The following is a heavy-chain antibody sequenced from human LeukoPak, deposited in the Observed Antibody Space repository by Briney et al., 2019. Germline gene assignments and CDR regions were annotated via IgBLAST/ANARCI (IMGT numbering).Heavy chain of an antibody. CDR2: IYYTGST. CDR1: GGSISSYY. Sequence: PSETLSLTCTISGGSISSYYWSWIRQPPGKGLEWIGYIYYTGSTNHNPSLKSRVTISVDTSKNQFSLKLSSVTAADTAVYYCARDSLQWGGVDPWGQGTLVTVSS. CDR3: ARDSLQWGGVDP. J-gene: IGHJ5*02. D-gene: IGHD1-26*01. V-gene: IGHV4-59*12.